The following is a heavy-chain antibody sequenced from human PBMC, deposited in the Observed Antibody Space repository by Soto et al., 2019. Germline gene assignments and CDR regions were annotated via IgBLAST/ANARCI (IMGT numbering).Heavy chain of an antibody. CDR1: GGSVSSGSYY. CDR2: IYYSGST. CDR3: ATVVPAEPFYYYGMDV. J-gene: IGHJ6*02. V-gene: IGHV4-61*01. Sequence: QVQLQESGPGLVKPSETLSLTCTVSGGSVSSGSYYWSWIRQPPGKGLEWLGYIYYSGSTNYNPSLKSRVTISVDTSKNQFSLKLSSVTAADTAVYYCATVVPAEPFYYYGMDVWGQGTTVTVSS. D-gene: IGHD2-2*01.